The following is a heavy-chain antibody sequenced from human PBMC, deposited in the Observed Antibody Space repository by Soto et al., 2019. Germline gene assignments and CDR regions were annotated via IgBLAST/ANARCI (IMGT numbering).Heavy chain of an antibody. D-gene: IGHD1-26*01. CDR3: ARAGRPLKIVGARTTNFDY. V-gene: IGHV4-34*01. CDR2: INHSGST. CDR1: GGSFSGYY. Sequence: SETLSLTCAVYGGSFSGYYWSWIRQPPGKGLEWIGEINHSGSTNYNPPLKSRVTISVDTSKNQFSLKLSSVTAADTAVYYCARAGRPLKIVGARTTNFDYWGQGTLVTVSS. J-gene: IGHJ4*02.